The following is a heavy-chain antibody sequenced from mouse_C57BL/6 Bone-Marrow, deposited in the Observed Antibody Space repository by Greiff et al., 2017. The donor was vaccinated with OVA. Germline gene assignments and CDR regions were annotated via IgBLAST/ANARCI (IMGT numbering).Heavy chain of an antibody. CDR1: GFNIKDDY. J-gene: IGHJ1*03. CDR2: IDPENGDT. D-gene: IGHD2-5*01. Sequence: EVQLQQSGAELVRPGASVKLSCTASGFNIKDDYMHWVKQRPEQGLEWIGWIDPENGDTEYASKFQGKATITAETSANTAYLQLSSLTSEDTAVYYCTPTGSNYWYFDVWGTGTTVTVSS. V-gene: IGHV14-4*01. CDR3: TPTGSNYWYFDV.